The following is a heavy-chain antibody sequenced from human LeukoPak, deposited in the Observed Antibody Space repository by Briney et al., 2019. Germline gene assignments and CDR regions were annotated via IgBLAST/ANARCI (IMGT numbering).Heavy chain of an antibody. CDR3: ARDRDSNYYYYYYYMDV. V-gene: IGHV1-58*02. Sequence: GTSVKVSCKASGFTFTSSAMQWVRQARGQRLEWIGWIVVGSGNTNYAQKFQGRVTITADESTSTAYMELSSLRSEDTAVYYCARDRDSNYYYYYYYMDVWGKGTTVTVSS. CDR1: GFTFTSSA. CDR2: IVVGSGNT. J-gene: IGHJ6*03. D-gene: IGHD4-11*01.